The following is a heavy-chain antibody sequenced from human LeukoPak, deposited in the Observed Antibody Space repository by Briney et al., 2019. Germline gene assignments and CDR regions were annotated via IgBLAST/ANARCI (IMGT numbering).Heavy chain of an antibody. V-gene: IGHV4-34*01. CDR1: GGSFSGYY. CDR3: ASHIVVVTATLYNWFDP. D-gene: IGHD2-21*02. J-gene: IGHJ5*02. CDR2: INHSGST. Sequence: SETLSLTCADYGGSFSGYYWSWIRHPPGKGLEWIGEINHSGSTNYNPSLKSRVTISVDTSKNQFSLKLSSVTAADTAVYYCASHIVVVTATLYNWFDPWGQGTLVTVSS.